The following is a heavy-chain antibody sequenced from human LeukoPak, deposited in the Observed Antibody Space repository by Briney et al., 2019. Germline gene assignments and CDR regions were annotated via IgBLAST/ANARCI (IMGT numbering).Heavy chain of an antibody. J-gene: IGHJ4*02. CDR1: GFTVSTNY. V-gene: IGHV3-53*01. CDR3: AKSQGDMGDF. CDR2: IYSDGST. Sequence: GGSLRLSCAASGFTVSTNYLTWVRQAPGKGLEWVSLIYSDGSTYYADSVKGRFTISRDNCKNTLYLQMNSLRAEDTATYYCAKSQGDMGDFWGQGTLVTVSS. D-gene: IGHD3-9*01.